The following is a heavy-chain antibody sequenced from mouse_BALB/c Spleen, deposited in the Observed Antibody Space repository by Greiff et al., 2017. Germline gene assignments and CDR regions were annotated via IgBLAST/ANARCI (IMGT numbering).Heavy chain of an antibody. J-gene: IGHJ3*01. CDR3: AREYGYDVGAWFAY. CDR2: ISDGGSYT. D-gene: IGHD2-2*01. Sequence: EVNVVESGGGLVKPGGSLKLSCAASGFTFSDYYMYWVRQTPEKRLEWVATISDGGSYTYYPDSVKGRFTISRDNAKNNLYLQMSSLKTEDTAMYYGAREYGYDVGAWFAYWGQGTLVTVSA. CDR1: GFTFSDYY. V-gene: IGHV5-4*02.